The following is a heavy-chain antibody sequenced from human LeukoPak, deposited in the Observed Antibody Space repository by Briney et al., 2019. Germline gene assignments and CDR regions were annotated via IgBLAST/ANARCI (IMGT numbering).Heavy chain of an antibody. V-gene: IGHV4-59*01. Sequence: SETLSLTCTVSGGSISSYYWSWIRQPPGKGLEWIGYIYYSGSTNYNPSLKSRVIISIETSKNQFSLKLSSVTAADTAVYYCARLDQQPPINYFDYWGQGTLVTVSS. CDR2: IYYSGST. D-gene: IGHD6-13*01. CDR3: ARLDQQPPINYFDY. CDR1: GGSISSYY. J-gene: IGHJ4*02.